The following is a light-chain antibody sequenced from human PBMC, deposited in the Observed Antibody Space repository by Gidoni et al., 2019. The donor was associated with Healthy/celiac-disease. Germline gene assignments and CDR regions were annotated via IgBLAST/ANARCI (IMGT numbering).Light chain of an antibody. CDR1: QSLLHSNGYNY. V-gene: IGKV2-28*01. CDR2: LGS. J-gene: IGKJ1*01. CDR3: MQALQTRT. Sequence: DIVMTQSPLSLPVTPGEPASISCRSSQSLLHSNGYNYLDWYLQKPGQSPQLLIYLGSNRASGVPDRVSGSGSGTDFKLKISRVEAEDVGVYYCMQALQTRTFXQXTKVEIK.